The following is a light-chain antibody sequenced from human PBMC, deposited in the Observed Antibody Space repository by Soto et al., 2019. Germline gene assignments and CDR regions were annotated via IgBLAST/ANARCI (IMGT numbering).Light chain of an antibody. CDR3: QQHDSSPTT. Sequence: EIVLTQSPGTLSLSPGERATLSCRAGQSISRSLFAWYQQKPDQAPRLLIYATSTRATGIPDRFSGSGSGTDFTLTISRLEPEDFAVYYCQQHDSSPTTFGQGTKLELK. CDR2: ATS. V-gene: IGKV3-20*01. J-gene: IGKJ2*01. CDR1: QSISRSL.